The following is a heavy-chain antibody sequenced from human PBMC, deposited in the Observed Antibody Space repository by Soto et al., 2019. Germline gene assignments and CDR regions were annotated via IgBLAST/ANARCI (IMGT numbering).Heavy chain of an antibody. Sequence: GGSLRLSCAASGFTFSSYWMSWVRQAPGKGLEWVANIKKDGSEKYYVDSVKGRFTISRDNAKNSLYLQMNSLRAEDTAVYYCASLRCLEWLLEPDAFDIWGQGTMVTVSS. D-gene: IGHD3-3*01. J-gene: IGHJ3*02. CDR3: ASLRCLEWLLEPDAFDI. CDR1: GFTFSSYW. CDR2: IKKDGSEK. V-gene: IGHV3-7*01.